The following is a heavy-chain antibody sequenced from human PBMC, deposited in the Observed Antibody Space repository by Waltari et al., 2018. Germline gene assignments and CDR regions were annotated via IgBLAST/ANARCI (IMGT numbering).Heavy chain of an antibody. V-gene: IGHV4-39*07. J-gene: IGHJ3*02. CDR2: IYYSGST. Sequence: QLQLQESGPGLVKPSETLSLTCTVSGGSISSSSYYWGWIRQPPGKGLEWIGSIYYSGSTYYNPSLKSRVTISVDTSKNQFSLKLSSGTAADTAVYYCARLEMAGAFDIWGQGTMVTVSS. D-gene: IGHD6-19*01. CDR1: GGSISSSSYY. CDR3: ARLEMAGAFDI.